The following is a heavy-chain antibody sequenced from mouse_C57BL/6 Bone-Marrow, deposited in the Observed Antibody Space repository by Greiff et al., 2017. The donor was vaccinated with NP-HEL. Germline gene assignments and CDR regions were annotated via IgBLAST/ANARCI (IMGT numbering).Heavy chain of an antibody. CDR1: GFSLSTSGMG. V-gene: IGHV8-12*01. J-gene: IGHJ2*01. CDR3: DRRASGKGYFDY. D-gene: IGHD4-1*01. CDR2: IYWDDDK. Sequence: QVTLKESGPGILQSSQTLSLTCSFSGFSLSTSGMGVSWLRQPSGKGLEWLAHIYWDDDKRYNPSLKSRLTISKDTSRNQVFLKLTSVDTADTATYYCDRRASGKGYFDYWGQGTTLTVSS.